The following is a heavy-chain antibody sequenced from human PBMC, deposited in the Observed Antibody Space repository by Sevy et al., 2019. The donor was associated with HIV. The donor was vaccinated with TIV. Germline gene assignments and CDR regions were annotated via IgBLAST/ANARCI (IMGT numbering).Heavy chain of an antibody. CDR1: GGSISSGSYY. CDR3: ASSRLTLNPPRPYEYCGGDCYYTSAFDI. V-gene: IGHV4-61*02. CDR2: IYTSGST. J-gene: IGHJ3*02. Sequence: SETLSLTCTVSGGSISSGSYYWSWIRQPAGKGLEWIGRIYTSGSTNYNPSLKSRVTISVDTSKNQFSLKLSSVTAADTAVYYCASSRLTLNPPRPYEYCGGDCYYTSAFDIWGQGTMVTVSS. D-gene: IGHD2-21*02.